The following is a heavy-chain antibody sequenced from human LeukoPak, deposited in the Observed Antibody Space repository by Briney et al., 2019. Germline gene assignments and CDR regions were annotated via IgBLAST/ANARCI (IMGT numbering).Heavy chain of an antibody. CDR2: IKKDDSEK. CDR3: GYYYGSGSYYSSDYYYGMDV. CDR1: GFTFSNYW. Sequence: GYLRLSCAASGFTFSNYWMSWLRQAPGLGREGVANIKKDDSEKYHVYSVKGRFTISRANAKNSLYLQSNRLKAADTAVYYCGYYYGSGSYYSSDYYYGMDVWGQGTTVTVSS. V-gene: IGHV3-7*01. J-gene: IGHJ6*02. D-gene: IGHD3-10*01.